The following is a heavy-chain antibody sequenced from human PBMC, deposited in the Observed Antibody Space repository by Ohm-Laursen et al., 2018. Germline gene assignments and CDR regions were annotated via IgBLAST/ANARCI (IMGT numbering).Heavy chain of an antibody. CDR3: ARDLTTVTPGSFDY. V-gene: IGHV4-34*01. CDR2: INHSGST. D-gene: IGHD4-17*01. Sequence: SDTLSLTCAVYGGSFSGYYWSWIRQPPGKGLEWIGEINHSGSTNYNPSLKSRVTISVDTSKNQFSLKLSSVTAADTAVYYCARDLTTVTPGSFDYWGQGTLVTVSS. CDR1: GGSFSGYY. J-gene: IGHJ4*02.